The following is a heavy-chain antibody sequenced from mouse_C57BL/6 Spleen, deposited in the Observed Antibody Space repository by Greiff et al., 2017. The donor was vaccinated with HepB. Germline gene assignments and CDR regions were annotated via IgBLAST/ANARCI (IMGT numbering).Heavy chain of an antibody. CDR2: ISSGGSYT. V-gene: IGHV5-6*01. J-gene: IGHJ1*03. CDR3: ARLQRGYFDV. Sequence: EVKLVESGGDLVKPGGSLKLSCAASGFTFSSYGMSWVRQTPDKRLEWVATISSGGSYTYYPDSVKGRFTISRDNAKNTLYLQMSSLKSEDTAMYYCARLQRGYFDVWGTGTTVTVSS. CDR1: GFTFSSYG.